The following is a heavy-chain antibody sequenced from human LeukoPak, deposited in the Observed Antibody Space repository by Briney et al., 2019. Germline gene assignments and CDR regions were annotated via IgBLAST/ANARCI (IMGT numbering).Heavy chain of an antibody. D-gene: IGHD2-15*01. CDR1: GYTFTGYY. CDR2: INPNSGGT. CDR3: AREWYAQHEAFDY. Sequence: ASVKVSCKASGYTFTGYYMHWVRQAPGQGLEWMGWINPNSGGTNYAQKFQGRVTMTRDTSISTAYMELSRLRSDDTAVYYCAREWYAQHEAFDYWGQGTLVTVSS. J-gene: IGHJ4*02. V-gene: IGHV1-2*02.